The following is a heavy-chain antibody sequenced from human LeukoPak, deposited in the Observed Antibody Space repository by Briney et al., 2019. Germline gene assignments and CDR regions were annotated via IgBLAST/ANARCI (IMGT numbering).Heavy chain of an antibody. CDR3: ARDKTCSSTSCYRDRDYYYMDV. Sequence: GGSLRLSCAASGFTFSSYAMSWVRQAPGKGLEWVSAISGSGGSTYYADSVKGRFTISRDNAKNSLYLQMNSLRAEDTAVYYCARDKTCSSTSCYRDRDYYYMDVWGKGTTVTVSS. D-gene: IGHD2-2*02. CDR2: ISGSGGST. J-gene: IGHJ6*03. V-gene: IGHV3-23*01. CDR1: GFTFSSYA.